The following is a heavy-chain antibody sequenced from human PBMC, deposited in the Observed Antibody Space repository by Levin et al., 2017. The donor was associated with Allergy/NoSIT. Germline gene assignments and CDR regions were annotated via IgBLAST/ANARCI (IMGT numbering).Heavy chain of an antibody. CDR2: IEGDGSRI. D-gene: IGHD2/OR15-2a*01. V-gene: IGHV3-74*01. J-gene: IGHJ4*02. CDR1: GFTFSSDW. Sequence: ASVKVSCAASGFTFSSDWMHWVRQAPGKGLVWVSRIEGDGSRISYADSVRGRFTISRDNAKNTLYLQMNSLRVEDTAVYYCAAGGIDFFQKWGQGTLVTVSS. CDR3: AAGGIDFFQK.